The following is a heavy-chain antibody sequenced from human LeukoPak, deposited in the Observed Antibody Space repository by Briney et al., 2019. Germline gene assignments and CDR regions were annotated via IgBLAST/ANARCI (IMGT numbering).Heavy chain of an antibody. CDR2: ISGSGGST. Sequence: GGSLRLSCAASGFTFSSYAMSWVRQAPGKGLEWVSAISGSGGSTYYADSVKGRFTISRDNSKNTLYLQMNSLRAEDTAVYYSAKYSIHGPGWDLPYYFDYWGLGTLVTVSS. CDR1: GFTFSSYA. V-gene: IGHV3-23*01. D-gene: IGHD1-26*01. CDR3: AKYSIHGPGWDLPYYFDY. J-gene: IGHJ4*02.